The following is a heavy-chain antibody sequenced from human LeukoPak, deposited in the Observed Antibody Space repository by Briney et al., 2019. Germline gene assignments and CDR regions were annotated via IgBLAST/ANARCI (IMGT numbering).Heavy chain of an antibody. J-gene: IGHJ4*02. V-gene: IGHV3-53*01. CDR3: AGYSSFDC. D-gene: IGHD3-22*01. CDR2: IYSGGST. Sequence: GGSLRLPCAASGFTVSNNYMSWVRQAPGKGLEWVSLIYSGGSTKYADSVKGRFTISRDNSRNTLYLEMNSLRAEDTAVYYCAGYSSFDCWGQGTLVTVSS. CDR1: GFTVSNNY.